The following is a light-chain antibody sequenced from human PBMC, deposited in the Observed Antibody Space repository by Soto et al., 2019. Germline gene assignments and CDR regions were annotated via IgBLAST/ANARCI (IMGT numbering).Light chain of an antibody. V-gene: IGKV1-9*01. CDR3: QQLNTLPFT. J-gene: IGKJ5*01. CDR1: HDISTY. CDR2: EAS. Sequence: DIQLTQSPSFLSASVGDRVTITYRASHDISTYLAWYQQKPGKAPKIMIYEASTLQSGVPSRFRGSGSGTEFTLTISGLLPEDFETYHCQQLNTLPFTFGQGTRLEIK.